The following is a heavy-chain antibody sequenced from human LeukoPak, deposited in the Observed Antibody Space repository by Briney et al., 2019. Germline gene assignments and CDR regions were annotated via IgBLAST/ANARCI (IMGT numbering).Heavy chain of an antibody. Sequence: GGSLRLSCAASGFTFSSFSMNWDRQAPGKGLEWVSSISSSSSYIYYADSVKGRFTISRDNAKNSLYLQMNSLRAEDTAVYYCARMGIAAVGAYYFDYWGQGTLVAVSS. CDR1: GFTFSSFS. V-gene: IGHV3-21*01. D-gene: IGHD6-13*01. J-gene: IGHJ4*02. CDR2: ISSSSSYI. CDR3: ARMGIAAVGAYYFDY.